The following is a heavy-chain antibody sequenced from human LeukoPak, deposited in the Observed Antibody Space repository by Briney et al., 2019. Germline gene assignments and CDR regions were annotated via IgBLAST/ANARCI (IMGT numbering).Heavy chain of an antibody. V-gene: IGHV3-66*02. CDR2: IDTGGST. Sequence: GGSLRLSCAASGFTVTSSFMTWVRQAPGKGLEWVSIIDTGGSTYYADSVKGRFTISRDNPKNTLYLQMNSLRVEDTAVYYCARVLRSGNSGFAFDIWGQGTMVTVSS. J-gene: IGHJ3*02. CDR3: ARVLRSGNSGFAFDI. D-gene: IGHD4-23*01. CDR1: GFTVTSSF.